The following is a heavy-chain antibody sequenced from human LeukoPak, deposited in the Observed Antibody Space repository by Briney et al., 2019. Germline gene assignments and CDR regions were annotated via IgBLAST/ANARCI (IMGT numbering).Heavy chain of an antibody. Sequence: PWETLSLTCTVSGGSISSGDYYWSWLRPPPGKGLEWIGYIYYSGRTYYNPPLKSRVTISVDTSKNRCSVKLSSVTAAETAVYYCAKLGYCSSTSCYGVGPFDYWGQGTLVTVSS. J-gene: IGHJ4*02. V-gene: IGHV4-30-4*01. CDR2: IYYSGRT. D-gene: IGHD2-2*01. CDR3: AKLGYCSSTSCYGVGPFDY. CDR1: GGSISSGDYY.